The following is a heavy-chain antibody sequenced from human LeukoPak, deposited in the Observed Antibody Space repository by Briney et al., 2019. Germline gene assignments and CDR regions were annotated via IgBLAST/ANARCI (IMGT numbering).Heavy chain of an antibody. D-gene: IGHD1-7*01. CDR3: ARDPNWTYVDL. CDR1: GFTFSDYY. Sequence: GGSLRLSCAASGFTFSDYYMSWIRQAPGKGLEWLSYISSSGSNIYYADSVKGRFTISRDNAKNSLHLQMNSLRAEDTAVYYCARDPNWTYVDLWGQGVLVTVSS. CDR2: ISSSGSNI. V-gene: IGHV3-11*01. J-gene: IGHJ5*02.